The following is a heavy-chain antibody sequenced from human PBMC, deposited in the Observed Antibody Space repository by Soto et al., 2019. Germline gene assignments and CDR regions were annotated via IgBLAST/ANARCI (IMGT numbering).Heavy chain of an antibody. D-gene: IGHD3-10*01. V-gene: IGHV4-39*01. CDR3: ARHFEPYYYGSGSPPDY. CDR1: GGSISSSRYY. J-gene: IGHJ4*02. Sequence: PSETLSLTCSVSGGSISSSRYYWGWIRQPPGKGLEWIGTISYSGSTYYDPSLKSRVTISVDTSKNQFSLKLSSVTAADTAVYYCARHFEPYYYGSGSPPDYWRQGTLVTVSS. CDR2: ISYSGST.